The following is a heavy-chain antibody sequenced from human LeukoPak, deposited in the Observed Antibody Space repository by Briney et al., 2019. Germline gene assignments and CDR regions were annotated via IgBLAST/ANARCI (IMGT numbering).Heavy chain of an antibody. D-gene: IGHD1-1*01. CDR3: ARDGTGNWNYNDY. CDR1: GYTLTELS. CDR2: FDPEDGET. V-gene: IGHV1-24*01. Sequence: ASVKVSCKVSGYTLTELSMHWVRQAPGKGLEWMGGFDPEDGETIYAQKFQGRVTMTTDTSTSTAYMELRSLRSDDTAVYYCARDGTGNWNYNDYWGQGTLVTVSS. J-gene: IGHJ4*02.